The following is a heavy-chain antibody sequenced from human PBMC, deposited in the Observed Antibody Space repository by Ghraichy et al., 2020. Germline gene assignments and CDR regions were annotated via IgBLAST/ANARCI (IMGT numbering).Heavy chain of an antibody. D-gene: IGHD6-13*01. Sequence: SETLSLTCTVSGGSISSYYWSWIRQPPGKGLEWIGYIYYSGSTNYNPSLKSRVTISVDTSKNQFSLKLSSVTAADTAVYYCARQGIAAAGWRMDVWGKGTTVTVSS. CDR2: IYYSGST. J-gene: IGHJ6*03. CDR1: GGSISSYY. V-gene: IGHV4-59*08. CDR3: ARQGIAAAGWRMDV.